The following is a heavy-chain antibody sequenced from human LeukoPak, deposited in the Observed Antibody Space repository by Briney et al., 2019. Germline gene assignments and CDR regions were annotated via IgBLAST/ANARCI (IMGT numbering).Heavy chain of an antibody. V-gene: IGHV4-59*02. CDR3: ARGDTVAARPGRFDY. D-gene: IGHD6-6*01. CDR1: GGSVSSFY. CDR2: VYYSGST. Sequence: SETLSLTCNVSGGSVSSFYWTWIRQSPGKGLEWIGYVYYSGSTNYNPSLKSRLTISIDTSKNQFSLRLSSVTAADTAVYYCARGDTVAARPGRFDYWGQGTLVTVSS. J-gene: IGHJ4*02.